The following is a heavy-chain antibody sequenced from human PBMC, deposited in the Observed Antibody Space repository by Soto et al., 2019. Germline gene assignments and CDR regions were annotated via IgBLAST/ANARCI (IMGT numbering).Heavy chain of an antibody. CDR2: ISGDGSST. Sequence: GGSLRLSCAASEFTFRSYWMHWVRQSPGKGLVWVSRISGDGSSTTYADSVRGRFTISRDNAKNTVYLQMDSLRAEDTAVYYCARTLPGTYGAFDLWGQGTMVTVSS. V-gene: IGHV3-74*01. J-gene: IGHJ3*01. CDR1: EFTFRSYW. CDR3: ARTLPGTYGAFDL. D-gene: IGHD1-7*01.